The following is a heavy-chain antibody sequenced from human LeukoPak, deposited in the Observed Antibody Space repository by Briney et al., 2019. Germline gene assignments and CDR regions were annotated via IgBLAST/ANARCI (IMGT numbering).Heavy chain of an antibody. D-gene: IGHD6-19*01. J-gene: IGHJ4*02. CDR2: IIPIFGTA. V-gene: IGHV1-69*05. CDR1: GGTFSSYA. CDR3: ARAGYSSGHKSYYFDY. Sequence: GSSVKVSCKASGGTFSSYAISWVRQAPGQGLEWMGGIIPIFGTANYAQKLQGRVTMTTDTSTSTAYMELRSLRSDDTAVYYCARAGYSSGHKSYYFDYWGQGTLVTVSS.